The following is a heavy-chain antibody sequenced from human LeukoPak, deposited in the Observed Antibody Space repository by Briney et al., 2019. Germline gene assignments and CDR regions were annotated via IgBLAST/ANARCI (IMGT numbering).Heavy chain of an antibody. Sequence: GGSLRLSCAASGFTFSSYGMHWVRQAPGRGLEWVAVISYDGSNKYYADSVKGRFTISRDNSKNTLYLQMNSLRAEDTAVYYCAKDLIFGGVPDLYGMDVWGQGTTVTVSS. CDR1: GFTFSSYG. V-gene: IGHV3-30*18. D-gene: IGHD3-3*01. J-gene: IGHJ6*02. CDR3: AKDLIFGGVPDLYGMDV. CDR2: ISYDGSNK.